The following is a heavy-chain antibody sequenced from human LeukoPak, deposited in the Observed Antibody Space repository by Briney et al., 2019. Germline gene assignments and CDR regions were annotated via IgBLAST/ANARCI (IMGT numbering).Heavy chain of an antibody. CDR2: INAGNGNT. CDR3: ARDWAIFGVVINPPFDY. V-gene: IGHV1-3*01. J-gene: IGHJ4*02. D-gene: IGHD3-3*01. CDR1: GYTFTSYA. Sequence: ASVKVSCKASGYTFTSYAMHWVRQAPGQRLEWMGWINAGNGNTKYSQKFQGRVTITRDTSASTAYMELSSLRSEDTAVYYCARDWAIFGVVINPPFDYWGQGTLVTVSS.